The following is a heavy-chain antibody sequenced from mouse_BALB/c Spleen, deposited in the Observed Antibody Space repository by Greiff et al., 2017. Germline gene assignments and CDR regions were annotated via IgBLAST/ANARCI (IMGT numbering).Heavy chain of an antibody. V-gene: IGHV3-2*02. J-gene: IGHJ2*01. CDR1: GYSITSDYA. CDR2: ISYSGST. Sequence: EVKLQESGPGLVKPSQSLSLTCTVTGYSITSDYAWNWIRQFPGNKLEWMGYISYSGSTSYNPSLKSRISITRDTSKNQFFLQLNSVTTEDTATYYCARSVPGYFDYWGQGTTLTVSS. CDR3: ARSVPGYFDY.